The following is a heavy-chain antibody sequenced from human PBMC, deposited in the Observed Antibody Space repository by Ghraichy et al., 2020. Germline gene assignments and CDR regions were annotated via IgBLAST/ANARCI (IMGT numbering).Heavy chain of an antibody. V-gene: IGHV1-2*02. CDR3: ARDRKVAVAGTDAFDI. CDR1: GYTFTGYY. J-gene: IGHJ3*02. D-gene: IGHD6-19*01. CDR2: INPNSGGT. Sequence: ASVKVSCKASGYTFTGYYMHWVRQAPGQGLEWMGWINPNSGGTNYAQKFQGRVTMTRDTSISTAYMELSRLRSDDTAVYYCARDRKVAVAGTDAFDIWGHESMFTVSS.